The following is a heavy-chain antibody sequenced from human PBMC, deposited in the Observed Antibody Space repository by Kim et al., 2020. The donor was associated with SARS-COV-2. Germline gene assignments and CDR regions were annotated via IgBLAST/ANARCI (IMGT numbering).Heavy chain of an antibody. D-gene: IGHD6-19*01. CDR3: ASSGWYGLMDY. Sequence: SETLSLTCAVYGGSFSGYYWSWIRQPPGKGLEWIGEINHSGSTNYNPSLKSRVTISVDTSKNQFSLKLSSVTAADTAVYYCASSGWYGLMDYWGQGTLVT. V-gene: IGHV4-34*01. CDR2: INHSGST. J-gene: IGHJ4*02. CDR1: GGSFSGYY.